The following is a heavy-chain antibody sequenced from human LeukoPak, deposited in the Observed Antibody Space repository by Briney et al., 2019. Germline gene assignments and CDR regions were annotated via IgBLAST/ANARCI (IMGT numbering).Heavy chain of an antibody. CDR1: GFTFSNYG. V-gene: IGHV3-30*18. Sequence: GESLKISCAASGFTFSNYGMHWVRQAPGKGLGWVAGITYDGMNKFYADSVQGRSTISRDNSKNTLYLQMNSLRVEDTAVYYCAKDAYSGYDYPNYWGQGTLVTVSS. CDR2: ITYDGMNK. D-gene: IGHD5-12*01. CDR3: AKDAYSGYDYPNY. J-gene: IGHJ4*02.